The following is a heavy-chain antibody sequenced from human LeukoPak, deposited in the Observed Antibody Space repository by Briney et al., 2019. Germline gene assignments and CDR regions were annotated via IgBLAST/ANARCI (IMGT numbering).Heavy chain of an antibody. Sequence: SETLSLTCTVSGGSISGYYWSWVRQPPGKGLEWIGYIFDSGSTNYNPSLTTRVTISVDTSKNQFSLQLSSVTAADTAMYYCTRRREYKHAFDLWGQGTMVTVSS. CDR2: IFDSGST. CDR1: GGSISGYY. D-gene: IGHD6-6*01. J-gene: IGHJ3*01. CDR3: TRRREYKHAFDL. V-gene: IGHV4-59*08.